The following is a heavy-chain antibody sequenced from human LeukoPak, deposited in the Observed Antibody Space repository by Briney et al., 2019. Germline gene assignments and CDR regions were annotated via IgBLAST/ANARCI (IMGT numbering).Heavy chain of an antibody. D-gene: IGHD6-6*01. CDR3: ARAIRGRIAARPYYFDY. CDR1: GYTFTSYD. V-gene: IGHV1-8*01. Sequence: ASVKVSCKASGYTFTSYDINWVRQATGQGLEWMGWMNPNSGNTGYAQKFQGRVTMTQNTSISTAYMELSSLRSEDTAVYYCARAIRGRIAARPYYFDYWGQGTLVTVSS. CDR2: MNPNSGNT. J-gene: IGHJ4*02.